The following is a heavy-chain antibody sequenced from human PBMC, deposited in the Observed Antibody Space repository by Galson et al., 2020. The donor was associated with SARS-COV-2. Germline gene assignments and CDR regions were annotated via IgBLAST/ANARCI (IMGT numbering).Heavy chain of an antibody. CDR2: VNPDTGGA. CDR1: GYSFTDYF. D-gene: IGHD2-15*01. Sequence: VKVSCKASGYSFTDYFIHWVRQAPGHGLEWMGRVNPDTGGAIYAQDFQGRVTMSSDTSISTAYMDLTRLTSDDTALYFCARASDQGYYLDYWGHGTLVSVSS. V-gene: IGHV1-2*06. CDR3: ARASDQGYYLDY. J-gene: IGHJ4*01.